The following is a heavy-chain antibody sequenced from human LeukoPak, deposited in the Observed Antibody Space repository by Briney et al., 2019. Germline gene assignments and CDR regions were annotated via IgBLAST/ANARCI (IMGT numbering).Heavy chain of an antibody. V-gene: IGHV4-59*12. CDR1: GGSISSYY. J-gene: IGHJ4*02. CDR2: IYYSGST. D-gene: IGHD1-26*01. Sequence: SETLSLTCTVSGGSISSYYWSWIRQPPGKALEWIGYIYYSGSTYYNPSLKSRVTISVDTSKNQFSLKLSSVTAADTAVYYCARDLRTVGATRFDYWGQGTLVTVSS. CDR3: ARDLRTVGATRFDY.